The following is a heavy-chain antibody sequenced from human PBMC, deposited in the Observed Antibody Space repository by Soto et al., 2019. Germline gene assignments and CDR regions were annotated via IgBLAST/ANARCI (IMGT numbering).Heavy chain of an antibody. CDR1: GFTFSDNS. CDR3: AGSPYTGTYYYDS. CDR2: ISSSGTFI. Sequence: GGSLRLSCAASGFTFSDNSMNWVRQAPGRGLEWVSSISSSGTFIYNADSVKGRFTISRDNPKNSLYLQMNSLTAEDTAVYYCAGSPYTGTYYYDSWGQGTLVTVSS. J-gene: IGHJ4*02. V-gene: IGHV3-21*01. D-gene: IGHD1-26*01.